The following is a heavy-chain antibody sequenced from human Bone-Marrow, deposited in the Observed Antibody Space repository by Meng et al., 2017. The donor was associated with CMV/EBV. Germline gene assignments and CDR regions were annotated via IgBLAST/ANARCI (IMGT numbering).Heavy chain of an antibody. V-gene: IGHV3-21*01. Sequence: GESLKISCAASGFTFSSYSMNWVRQAPGKGLEWVSYISSSGSYISYADSLKGRLTISRDNAKNSLYLQMNSLRAEDTAVYYCARGRITMIVVVITPGYFDLWGRGTLVTASS. CDR3: ARGRITMIVVVITPGYFDL. D-gene: IGHD3-22*01. J-gene: IGHJ2*01. CDR1: GFTFSSYS. CDR2: ISSSGSYI.